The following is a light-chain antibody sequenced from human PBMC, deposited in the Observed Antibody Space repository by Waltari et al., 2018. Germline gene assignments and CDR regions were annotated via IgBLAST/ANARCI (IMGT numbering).Light chain of an antibody. CDR3: QQSYTTSRT. J-gene: IGKJ2*01. Sequence: DIQMTQSPSSLSASVGDRVTITCRASQNINTYLNWYQQKVGRAPKLLIYATSSLQSGVPSRFSGSGSGTHFTLTINSLQPEDFATYSCQQSYTTSRTFGQGTNLEIK. CDR1: QNINTY. V-gene: IGKV1-39*01. CDR2: ATS.